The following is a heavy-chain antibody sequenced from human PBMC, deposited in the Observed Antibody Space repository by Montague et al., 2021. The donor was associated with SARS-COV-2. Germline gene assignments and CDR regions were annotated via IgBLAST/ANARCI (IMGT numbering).Heavy chain of an antibody. D-gene: IGHD6-13*01. J-gene: IGHJ4*02. CDR1: GGSISSYY. Sequence: SETLSLTRTVSGGSISSYYWSWIRQPPGKGLEWIGYIYYSGSTNXNPSLKSRVTISVDTSKNQFSLKLSSVTAADTAVYYCARDTEGYISSWYHDYWGQGTLVTVSS. CDR2: IYYSGST. CDR3: ARDTEGYISSWYHDY. V-gene: IGHV4-59*01.